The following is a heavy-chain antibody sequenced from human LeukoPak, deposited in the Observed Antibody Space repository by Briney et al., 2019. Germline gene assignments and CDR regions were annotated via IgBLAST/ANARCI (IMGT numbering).Heavy chain of an antibody. CDR3: ARDQYSSSWGYYYYYMDV. CDR1: GGSISSGGYY. CDR2: IYYSGST. V-gene: IGHV4-31*03. J-gene: IGHJ6*03. Sequence: SETLSLTCTVSGGSISSGGYYWSWIRQHPGKGLEWIGYIYYSGSTYYNPSLKSRVTISVDTSKNQFSLKLSSVTAADTAVYYCARDQYSSSWGYYYYYMDVWGKGTTVTVSS. D-gene: IGHD6-13*01.